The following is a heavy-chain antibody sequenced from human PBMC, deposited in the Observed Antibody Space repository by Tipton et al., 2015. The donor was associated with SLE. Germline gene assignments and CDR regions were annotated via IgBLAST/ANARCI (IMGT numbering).Heavy chain of an antibody. Sequence: TLSLTCTVSGYSISSGYYWGWIRQPPGKGLEWIGSIYHSGSTYYNLSLKSRVTISVDTSKNQFSLKLSSVTAADTAVYYCARSEAERVGAFDIWGQGTMVTVSS. V-gene: IGHV4-38-2*02. D-gene: IGHD1-26*01. J-gene: IGHJ3*02. CDR2: IYHSGST. CDR1: GYSISSGYY. CDR3: ARSEAERVGAFDI.